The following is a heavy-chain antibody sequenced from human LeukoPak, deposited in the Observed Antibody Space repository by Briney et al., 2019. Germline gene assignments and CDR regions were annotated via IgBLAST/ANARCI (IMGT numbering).Heavy chain of an antibody. CDR1: GYTFISYH. J-gene: IGHJ4*02. CDR2: INPSGGGT. V-gene: IGHV1-46*01. D-gene: IGHD3-10*01. Sequence: ASVKVSCTASGYTFISYHMHWVRQAPGQGLEWMGIINPSGGGTSKAQKFQGRVGRKSAMSTSTVYMELSSLRSEDTAVYYCARDRSYDASGSPEYYFDFWGQGTLVTVSS. CDR3: ARDRSYDASGSPEYYFDF.